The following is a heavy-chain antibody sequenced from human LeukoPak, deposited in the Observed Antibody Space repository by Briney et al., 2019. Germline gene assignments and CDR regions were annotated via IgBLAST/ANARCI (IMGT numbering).Heavy chain of an antibody. J-gene: IGHJ6*02. V-gene: IGHV1-69*02. D-gene: IGHD6-13*01. CDR2: IIPILGIA. CDR1: VGTFSSYS. Sequence: SVKLSCKASVGTFSSYSISWVRQAPGQGLEWRGRIIPILGIANYAQESQGRVTITADKATSTAYMELSSLRPGDTAVYYCASIAAAGTYYYYGMDVWGQGTTVTVSS. CDR3: ASIAAAGTYYYYGMDV.